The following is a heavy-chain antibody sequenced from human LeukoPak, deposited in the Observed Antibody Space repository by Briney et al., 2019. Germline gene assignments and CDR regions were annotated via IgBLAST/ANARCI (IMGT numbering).Heavy chain of an antibody. D-gene: IGHD3-22*01. Sequence: GGSLRLSCAASGFTFSSFDMYWVRQAPGKGLEWVSGIGTLLDTDYPDSLKGRFTISRENAKNSVFLQMNNVRAGDTAVYYCVRGRNNNYYDDSGYYPYWGQGTLVTVSS. CDR1: GFTFSSFD. V-gene: IGHV3-13*01. J-gene: IGHJ4*02. CDR2: IGTLLDT. CDR3: VRGRNNNYYDDSGYYPY.